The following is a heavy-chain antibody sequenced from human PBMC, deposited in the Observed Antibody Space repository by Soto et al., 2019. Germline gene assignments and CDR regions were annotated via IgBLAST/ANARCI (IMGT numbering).Heavy chain of an antibody. CDR1: GFTFTKYS. CDR3: VRGVVVVVGSTAENFDH. V-gene: IGHV3-48*02. J-gene: IGHJ4*02. D-gene: IGHD2-15*01. Sequence: GGSLRLSCVTSGFTFTKYSMNWVRHAPGKGLEWVSYISYSGETKYYADSLKGRYAISRDDAKNSGYLQMNSLRDEDTAFYYCVRGVVVVVGSTAENFDHWGQGTLVTVSS. CDR2: ISYSGETK.